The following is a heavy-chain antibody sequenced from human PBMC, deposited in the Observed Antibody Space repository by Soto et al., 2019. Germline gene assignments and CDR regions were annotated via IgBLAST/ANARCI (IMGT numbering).Heavy chain of an antibody. V-gene: IGHV4-31*03. Sequence: PSETLSLTCTVSGGSISSGGYYWSWIRQHPGKGLEWIGYIYYSGTTYYNPSLKSRVTISVDTSKNQFSLKLSSVSAADTALYYSSGFSLLFLPPPGFDPGGRGTLVTVSS. CDR1: GGSISSGGYY. CDR3: SGFSLLFLPPPGFDP. J-gene: IGHJ5*02. CDR2: IYYSGTT. D-gene: IGHD3-3*01.